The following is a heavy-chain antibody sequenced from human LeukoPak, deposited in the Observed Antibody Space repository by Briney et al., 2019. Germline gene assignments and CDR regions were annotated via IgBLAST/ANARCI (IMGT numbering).Heavy chain of an antibody. D-gene: IGHD3-22*01. Sequence: SETLSLTCAVSGVSFSSGGYSWSWLPQPPGKGREWLRNVYLSGNTSYNPSLKRRITISLDSATNQFPLMQSSVTAADTAVYYCARCYDSSGYYLNWFDLWGQGTLVTVSS. CDR3: ARCYDSSGYYLNWFDL. CDR2: VYLSGNT. J-gene: IGHJ5*02. V-gene: IGHV4-30-2*01. CDR1: GVSFSSGGYS.